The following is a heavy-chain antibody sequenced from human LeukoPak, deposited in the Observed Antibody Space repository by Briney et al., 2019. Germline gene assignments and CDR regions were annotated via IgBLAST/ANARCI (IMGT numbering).Heavy chain of an antibody. V-gene: IGHV3-23*01. CDR1: GFTFSSYA. CDR2: ISGSGGST. D-gene: IGHD5-18*01. Sequence: PGGSLRLSCAASGFTFSSYAMSWVRQAPGKGLEWVSAISGSGGSTYYADSVKGRFTISRDNSKNTLYLQMSSLRAEDTAVYYCAKDSRYSSVFDYWGQGTLVTVSS. J-gene: IGHJ4*02. CDR3: AKDSRYSSVFDY.